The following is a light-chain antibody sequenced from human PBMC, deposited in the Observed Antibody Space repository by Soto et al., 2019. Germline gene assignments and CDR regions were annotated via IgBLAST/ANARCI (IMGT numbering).Light chain of an antibody. CDR1: QSVSSN. CDR2: GAS. V-gene: IGKV3-15*01. CDR3: QQYNNWPPWT. Sequence: EIVMTQSPATLSVSPGERATLSCRASQSVSSNLAWYQQKPGLAHTLLIRGASTRATGIPARFSRSGSGTEFTLTISSLQSEDFAVYYCQQYNNWPPWTFGQGTKVDIK. J-gene: IGKJ1*01.